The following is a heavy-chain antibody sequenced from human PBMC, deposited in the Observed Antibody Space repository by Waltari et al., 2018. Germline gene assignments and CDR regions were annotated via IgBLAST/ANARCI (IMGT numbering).Heavy chain of an antibody. CDR3: ARAARTYDISYYYGMDV. V-gene: IGHV4-30-4*08. Sequence: QVQLQESGPGLVKPSQTLSLTCTVSGGSISSGDYYWSWIRQPPGKGLEWMGYIYYSGSTYYNPSLKSRVTISVDTSKNQFSLKLSSVTAADTAVYYCARAARTYDISYYYGMDVWGQGTTVTVSS. CDR1: GGSISSGDYY. J-gene: IGHJ6*02. D-gene: IGHD3-9*01. CDR2: IYYSGST.